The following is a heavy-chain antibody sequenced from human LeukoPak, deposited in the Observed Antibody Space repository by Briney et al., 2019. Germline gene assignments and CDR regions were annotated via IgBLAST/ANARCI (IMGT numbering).Heavy chain of an antibody. CDR1: GFTFSSYW. CDR3: ARYFEAPSNC. V-gene: IGHV3-74*01. D-gene: IGHD3-9*01. J-gene: IGHJ4*02. CDR2: INPDGSRT. Sequence: QPGGSLRLSCAASGFTFSSYWIHWVRQAPGEGLVWVSRINPDGSRTDYADSVKGRFTISRDTTKNTVDLQMNSLRAEDTAVYYCARYFEAPSNCWGQGTLVTVSS.